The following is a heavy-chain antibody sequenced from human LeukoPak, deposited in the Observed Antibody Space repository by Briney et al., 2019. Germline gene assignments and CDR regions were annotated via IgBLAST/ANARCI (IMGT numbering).Heavy chain of an antibody. J-gene: IGHJ4*02. CDR1: GDSVSSNSAA. CDR3: ARVKYSSSWYFGGGEPHFDY. D-gene: IGHD6-13*01. Sequence: SQTLSLTCAISGDSVSSNSAAWNWLRQSPSRGLEWLGRTYYRSKWYNDYAVSVKSRITINPDTSKNQFSLKLSSVTAADTAVYYCARVKYSSSWYFGGGEPHFDYWGQGTLVTVSS. V-gene: IGHV6-1*01. CDR2: TYYRSKWYN.